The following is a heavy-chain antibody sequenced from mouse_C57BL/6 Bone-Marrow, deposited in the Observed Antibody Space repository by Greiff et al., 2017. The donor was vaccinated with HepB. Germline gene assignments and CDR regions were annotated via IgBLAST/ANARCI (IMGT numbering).Heavy chain of an antibody. V-gene: IGHV1-39*01. CDR1: GYSFTDYN. Sequence: VQLKQSGPELVKPGASVKISCKASGYSFTDYNMNWVKQSNGKSLEWIGVFNPNYGTTSYNQKFKGKATLTVDQSSSTAYMQLNSLTSEDSAVYYCARGEDYGYDGFDYWGQGTTLTVSS. D-gene: IGHD2-2*01. CDR3: ARGEDYGYDGFDY. J-gene: IGHJ2*01. CDR2: FNPNYGTT.